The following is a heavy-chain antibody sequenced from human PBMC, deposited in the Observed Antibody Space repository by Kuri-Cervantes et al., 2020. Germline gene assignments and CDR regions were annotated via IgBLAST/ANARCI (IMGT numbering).Heavy chain of an antibody. Sequence: GGSLRLSCAASGFTFSSYSMNWVRQAPGQGLEWVAFIRYDGSNKYYVDSVKGRFTISRDNSKNTLYLQMNSLRAEDTAVYYCAKGSSWYYFDYWGQGTLVTVSS. CDR2: IRYDGSNK. V-gene: IGHV3-30*02. CDR3: AKGSSWYYFDY. D-gene: IGHD6-13*01. CDR1: GFTFSSYS. J-gene: IGHJ4*02.